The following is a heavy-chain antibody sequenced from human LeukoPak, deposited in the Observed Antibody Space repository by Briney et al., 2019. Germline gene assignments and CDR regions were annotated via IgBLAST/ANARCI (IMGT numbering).Heavy chain of an antibody. CDR1: GYSISSGYY. Sequence: SETLSLTCTVSGYSISSGYYWGWIRQPAGKGLEWIGRIYTSGSTNYNPSLKSRVTISVDTSKNQFSLKLSSVTAADTAVYYCARSRWLVGRNAFDIWGQGTMVTVSS. D-gene: IGHD6-19*01. V-gene: IGHV4-61*02. CDR2: IYTSGST. J-gene: IGHJ3*02. CDR3: ARSRWLVGRNAFDI.